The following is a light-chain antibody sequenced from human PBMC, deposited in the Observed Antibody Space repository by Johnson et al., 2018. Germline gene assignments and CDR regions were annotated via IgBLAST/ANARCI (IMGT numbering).Light chain of an antibody. CDR3: GTWDSSLSAGNV. CDR2: ENN. CDR1: SSNIGNNY. J-gene: IGLJ1*01. V-gene: IGLV1-51*02. Sequence: QSVLTQPPSVSAAPGQKVTISCSGSSSNIGNNYVSWYQQLQGTAPKLLIYENNKRPSGIPDRFSGSKSGTSATLGITGLQTGAEADYYCGTWDSSLSAGNVFRTWTKVTVL.